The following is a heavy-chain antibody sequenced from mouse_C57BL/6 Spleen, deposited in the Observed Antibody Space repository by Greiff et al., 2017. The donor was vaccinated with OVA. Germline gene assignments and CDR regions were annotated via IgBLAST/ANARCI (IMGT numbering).Heavy chain of an antibody. Sequence: VQLQQPGAELVKPGASVKLSCKASGYTFTSYWMQWVKQRPGQGLEWIGEIDPSDSYTNYHQKFKGKATLTVDTSSTTAYLQRSSLTSEDSAFYYGARWGDGCYPFAYWGQGTLVTVSA. CDR2: IDPSDSYT. CDR1: GYTFTSYW. J-gene: IGHJ3*01. D-gene: IGHD2-3*01. V-gene: IGHV1-50*01. CDR3: ARWGDGCYPFAY.